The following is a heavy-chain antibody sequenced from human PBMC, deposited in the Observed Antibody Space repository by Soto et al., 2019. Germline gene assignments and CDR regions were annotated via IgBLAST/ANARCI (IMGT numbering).Heavy chain of an antibody. CDR2: IYYTGGA. Sequence: LCGGSISGGGDYWTWIRQHPGKGLEWIGYIYYTGGAYYNPSLKSRAILSLDTSKSQFSLNLTSVTAADTAVYYCARGLTMLRGVMDSWGQGTLVTVSS. CDR3: ARGLTMLRGVMDS. V-gene: IGHV4-31*02. J-gene: IGHJ4*02. CDR1: GGSISGGGDY. D-gene: IGHD3-10*01.